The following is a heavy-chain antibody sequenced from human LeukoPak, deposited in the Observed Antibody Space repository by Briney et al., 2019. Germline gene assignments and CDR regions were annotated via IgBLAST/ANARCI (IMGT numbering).Heavy chain of an antibody. CDR1: GFTFIISA. V-gene: IGHV1-58*02. D-gene: IGHD3-9*01. J-gene: IGHJ4*02. Sequence: SGRVSCTASGFTFIISAMQWVRQARGQRREGMGWIVVGSGNTNYAQKFQERVTITTNMSTNTAYMSPISLKSEDTAVYYCAAGRYFDLVDYWGQGTLVPVSS. CDR2: IVVGSGNT. CDR3: AAGRYFDLVDY.